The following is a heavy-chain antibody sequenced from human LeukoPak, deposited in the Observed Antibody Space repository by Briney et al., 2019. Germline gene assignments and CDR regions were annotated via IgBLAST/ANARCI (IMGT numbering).Heavy chain of an antibody. CDR3: ARTYYDFWSGHKGAFDI. CDR2: INHSGST. CDR1: GGSFSGYY. Sequence: SETLSLTCAVYGGSFSGYYWSWIRQPPGKGLEWIGEINHSGSTNYNPSLKSRVTISVDTYKNQFSLKLSSVTAADTAVYYCARTYYDFWSGHKGAFDIWGQGTMVTVSS. V-gene: IGHV4-34*01. J-gene: IGHJ3*02. D-gene: IGHD3-3*01.